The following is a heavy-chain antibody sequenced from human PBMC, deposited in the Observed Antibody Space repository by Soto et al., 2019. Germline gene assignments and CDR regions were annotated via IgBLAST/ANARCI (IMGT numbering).Heavy chain of an antibody. Sequence: QVQLVQSGAEVKKPGSSVKVSCKTSRDTFNKYAFNWVRQAPGQGLEWMGWIIPIFSSRNYAEKFQGRVTITADDSTSTAYMERRSLRFEDTAVYYCARGETYLGVWGQGTTVTVSS. CDR3: ARGETYLGV. V-gene: IGHV1-69*01. J-gene: IGHJ6*02. CDR2: IIPIFSSR. D-gene: IGHD3-16*01. CDR1: RDTFNKYA.